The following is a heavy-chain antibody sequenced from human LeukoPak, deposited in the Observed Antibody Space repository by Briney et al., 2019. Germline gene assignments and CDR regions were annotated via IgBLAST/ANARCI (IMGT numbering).Heavy chain of an antibody. CDR2: IQNGGST. CDR1: GFTFSSNY. Sequence: GGSLRLSCAAAGFTFSSNYMSWVRQAPGKGLEGVSVIQNGGSTYYTDSVKGRFTISRDNSKNTLFLQMNSLRAEDTAVYYCARGGAFDIWGQGTMVTVSS. CDR3: ARGGAFDI. V-gene: IGHV3-66*02. J-gene: IGHJ3*02.